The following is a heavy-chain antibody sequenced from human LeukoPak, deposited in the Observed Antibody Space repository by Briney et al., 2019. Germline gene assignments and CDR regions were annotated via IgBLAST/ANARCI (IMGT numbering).Heavy chain of an antibody. CDR1: GFTFSDYY. CDR3: ARVKYYYDSSGYYEYYFDY. CDR2: ISSSGNTI. Sequence: GGSLRLSCAASGFTFSDYYMSWIRQAPGKGLEWVSYISSSGNTIYYADSGKGRFTISRDNAKNSLYLQMNSLRAEDTAVYFCARVKYYYDSSGYYEYYFDYWGQGTLVTVSS. J-gene: IGHJ4*02. V-gene: IGHV3-11*01. D-gene: IGHD3-22*01.